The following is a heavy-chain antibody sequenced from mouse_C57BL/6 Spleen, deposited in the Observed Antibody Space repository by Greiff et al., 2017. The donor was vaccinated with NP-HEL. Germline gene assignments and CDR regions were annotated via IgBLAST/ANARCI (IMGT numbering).Heavy chain of an antibody. CDR2: ISDGGSYT. Sequence: EVQRVESGGGLVKPGGSLKLSCAASGFTFSSYAMSWVRQTPEKRLEWVATISDGGSYTYYPDNVKGRFTISRDNAKNNLYLQMSHLKSEDTAMYYCAREKSYDGNLYYFDYWGQGTTLTVSS. V-gene: IGHV5-4*01. D-gene: IGHD2-10*01. CDR3: AREKSYDGNLYYFDY. J-gene: IGHJ2*01. CDR1: GFTFSSYA.